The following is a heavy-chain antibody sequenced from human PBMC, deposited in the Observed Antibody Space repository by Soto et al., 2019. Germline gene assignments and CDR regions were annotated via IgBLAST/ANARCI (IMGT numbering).Heavy chain of an antibody. CDR3: ARDVSPGSSSWYFDALDL. CDR2: IKKDESKK. CDR1: GFTFSSYW. J-gene: IGHJ3*01. D-gene: IGHD6-13*01. V-gene: IGHV3-7*05. Sequence: EERLVESGGGLVQPGGSLRLSCAASGFTFSSYWMTWVRQAPGQGLEWVANIKKDESKKSYLDSVRGRFTISRDNAKNSLYLQMDSLTAEDPALYYCARDVSPGSSSWYFDALDLWGQGTMVTVSS.